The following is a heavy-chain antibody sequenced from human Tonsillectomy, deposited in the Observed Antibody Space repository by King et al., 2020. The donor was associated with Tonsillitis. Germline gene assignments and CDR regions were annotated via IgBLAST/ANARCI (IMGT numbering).Heavy chain of an antibody. D-gene: IGHD1-26*01. CDR2: ISGSGGST. J-gene: IGHJ4*02. V-gene: IGHV3-23*04. CDR3: AKARGWDLPNYFLDY. CDR1: GFTFNSYA. Sequence: VQLVESGGGLVQPGGSLRLSCAASGFTFNSYAMTWVRRAPGKGLEWVSAISGSGGSTYYADSVKGRFTISRDNSKNTLYLRMNSLRADDTAVYYCAKARGWDLPNYFLDYWGQGTLVTVSS.